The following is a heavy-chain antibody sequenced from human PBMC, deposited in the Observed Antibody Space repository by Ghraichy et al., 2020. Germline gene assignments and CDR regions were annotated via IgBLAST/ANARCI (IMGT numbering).Heavy chain of an antibody. CDR3: ARASAWGALFDY. CDR1: GGSISSYY. CDR2: IYYSGST. V-gene: IGHV4-59*01. D-gene: IGHD3-16*01. J-gene: IGHJ4*02. Sequence: SETLSLTCTVSGGSISSYYWSWIRQPPGKGLEWIGYIYYSGSTNYNPSLKSRVTISVDTSKNQFSLKLSSVTAADTAVYYCARASAWGALFDYWGQGTLVTVSS.